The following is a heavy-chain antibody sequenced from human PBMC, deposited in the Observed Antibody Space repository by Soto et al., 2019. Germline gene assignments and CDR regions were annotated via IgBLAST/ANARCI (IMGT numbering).Heavy chain of an antibody. CDR2: VSYHGTNK. V-gene: IGHV3-30-3*01. J-gene: IGHJ4*02. Sequence: GGSLRLSCSASGFTFSSYAIHWVRQAPGKGLEWVAVVSYHGTNKYYADFVKGRFTIARDNAKNMLYLQMNSLRAEDTAGYYCAIERRGPQHYTDYWGPGNMGSVS. CDR1: GFTFSSYA. CDR3: AIERRGPQHYTDY. D-gene: IGHD3-10*01.